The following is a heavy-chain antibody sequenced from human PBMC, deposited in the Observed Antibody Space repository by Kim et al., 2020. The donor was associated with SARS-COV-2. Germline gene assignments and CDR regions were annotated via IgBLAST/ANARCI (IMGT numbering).Heavy chain of an antibody. CDR2: INTNTGIP. V-gene: IGHV7-4-1*02. D-gene: IGHD6-13*01. J-gene: IGHJ6*02. CDR3: ARVGSSSWYVDYYYGMDV. CDR1: AYTFTSFA. Sequence: ASVKVSCKASAYTFTSFAMNWVRQAPGQGLEWMGWINTNTGIPTYAQGFTGRFVFSLDTSVSTAYLQISSLKAEDTAVFYCARVGSSSWYVDYYYGMDVWDQGTTVTVSS.